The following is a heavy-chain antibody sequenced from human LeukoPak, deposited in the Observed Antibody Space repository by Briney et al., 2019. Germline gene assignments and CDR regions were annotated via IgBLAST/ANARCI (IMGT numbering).Heavy chain of an antibody. J-gene: IGHJ5*02. D-gene: IGHD3-10*01. CDR2: INHSGST. Sequence: SETLSLTCAVYGGSFSGYYWSWIRQPPGKGLECIGEINHSGSTNYNPSLKSRVTISVDTSKSQFSLKLSSVTAADTAVYYCARYLVRGVVPRNWFDPWGQGTLVTVSS. CDR3: ARYLVRGVVPRNWFDP. V-gene: IGHV4-34*01. CDR1: GGSFSGYY.